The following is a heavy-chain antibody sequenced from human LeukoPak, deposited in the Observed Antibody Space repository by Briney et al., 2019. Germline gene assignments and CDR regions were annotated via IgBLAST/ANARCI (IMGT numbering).Heavy chain of an antibody. CDR3: AKVDGYNSRGVIDR. D-gene: IGHD5-24*01. J-gene: IGHJ3*01. V-gene: IGHV3-9*01. CDR2: INWNSDGR. CDR1: GFTFDDYD. Sequence: GGALRLSCAASGFTFDDYDLLWVRQAPGKGLEWVSSINWNSDGRAYADSVKGRFTISRDNAKSSLFLQMNSLRPDDTAFYYCAKVDGYNSRGVIDRWGQGRMVVVSS.